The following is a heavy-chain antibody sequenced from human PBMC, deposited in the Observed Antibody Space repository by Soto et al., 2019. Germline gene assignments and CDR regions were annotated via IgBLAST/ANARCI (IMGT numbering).Heavy chain of an antibody. D-gene: IGHD4-4*01. CDR1: GFTFGDYA. J-gene: IGHJ4*02. CDR3: AREVPVQFPYFDY. V-gene: IGHV3-49*03. Sequence: PGGSLRLSCTTSGFTFGDYAMSWSRQAPGKGLEWVGVIRSKAYGGTTDYAASVKGRFTISRDNSKNTLYLQMNSLRAEDTAVYYCAREVPVQFPYFDYWGQGTLVTVSS. CDR2: IRSKAYGGTT.